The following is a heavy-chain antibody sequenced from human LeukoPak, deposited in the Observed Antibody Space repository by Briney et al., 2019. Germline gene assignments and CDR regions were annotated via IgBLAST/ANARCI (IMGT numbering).Heavy chain of an antibody. D-gene: IGHD1-14*01. J-gene: IGHJ3*02. CDR3: ARPGNRFVILDAFDI. V-gene: IGHV1-46*01. Sequence: ASVEVSCKASGYTFTSYCMHWVRQAPGQGLEWMGIINPSGGSTSYAQKFQGRVTMTRDTSTSTVYMELSSLRSEDTAVYYCARPGNRFVILDAFDIWGQGAMVTVSS. CDR1: GYTFTSYC. CDR2: INPSGGST.